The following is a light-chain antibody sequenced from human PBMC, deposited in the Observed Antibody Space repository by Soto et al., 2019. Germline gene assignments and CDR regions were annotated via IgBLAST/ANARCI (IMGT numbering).Light chain of an antibody. CDR1: SG. J-gene: IGLJ2*01. CDR3: SSYTGSSNFVV. Sequence: QCALTQPPSAYGSPGQSVTISCTRISGVSWYQQHPGKAPKLLIYEVSKRPSGVPDRFSGSKSGNTASLTVSGLQAEDEAAYCCSSYTGSSNFVVFGGGTKLTVL. V-gene: IGLV2-8*01. CDR2: EVS.